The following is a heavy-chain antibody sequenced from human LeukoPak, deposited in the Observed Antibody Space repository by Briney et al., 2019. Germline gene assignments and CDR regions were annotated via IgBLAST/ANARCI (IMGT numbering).Heavy chain of an antibody. J-gene: IGHJ5*02. CDR3: TRLPGIAVAGTPGSGP. D-gene: IGHD6-19*01. CDR2: IRSKANSYAT. CDR1: GFTFSGSA. V-gene: IGHV3-73*01. Sequence: GGSLRLSCAASGFTFSGSAMHWVRQASGKGLEWVGRIRSKANSYATAYAASVKGRFTISRDDSKNTAYLQMNSLKTEDTAVYYCTRLPGIAVAGTPGSGPWGQGPLVTVS.